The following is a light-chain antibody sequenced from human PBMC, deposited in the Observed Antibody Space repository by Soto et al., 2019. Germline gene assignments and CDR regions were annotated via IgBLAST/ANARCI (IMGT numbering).Light chain of an antibody. J-gene: IGKJ1*01. CDR2: AAS. CDR1: QGISSY. Sequence: AIRMTQSPSSFSASTGDRVTITCRASQGISSYLAWYQQKPGKAPKLLIYAASTLQSGVPSRFSGSGSGTDFTLTISRLQSEDFATYYFQQYYSYPPVTFGQGTKVEIK. V-gene: IGKV1-8*01. CDR3: QQYYSYPPVT.